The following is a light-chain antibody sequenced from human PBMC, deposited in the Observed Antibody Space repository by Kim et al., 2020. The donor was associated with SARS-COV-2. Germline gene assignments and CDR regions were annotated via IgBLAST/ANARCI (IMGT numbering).Light chain of an antibody. V-gene: IGKV3-20*01. CDR3: QHYGTSPFT. CDR1: QSVSSNY. CDR2: GAS. Sequence: EIVLTQSPGPLSLSPGERATLSCRASQSVSSNYLAWYQQKPGQAPRLLFYGASSRATGIPDRFSGSGSGTDFTLTISRLEPEDFAVYYCQHYGTSPFTFGPGTKVDIK. J-gene: IGKJ3*01.